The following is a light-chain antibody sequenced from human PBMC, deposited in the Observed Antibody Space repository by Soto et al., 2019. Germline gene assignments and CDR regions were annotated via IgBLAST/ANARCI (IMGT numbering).Light chain of an antibody. Sequence: EIVLTQSPGTLSLSPGERATLSCRASQGVRNTYLAWYQQKPGQAPRLLVSGASSRATGIPDRYSGSGSGTEFTLTINRLEPEDFAVYVCQQYGESPPTFGGGTKVEIK. J-gene: IGKJ4*01. CDR3: QQYGESPPT. V-gene: IGKV3-20*01. CDR1: QGVRNTY. CDR2: GAS.